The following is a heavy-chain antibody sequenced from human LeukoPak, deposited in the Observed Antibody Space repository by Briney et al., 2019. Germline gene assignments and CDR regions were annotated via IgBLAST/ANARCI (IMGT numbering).Heavy chain of an antibody. Sequence: GGSLRLSCAASGFTFSSYGMHWVRQAPGKGLEWVAVIWYDGSNKYYADSVKGRFTISRDNSKNTLYLQMNSLRAEDTAVYYCAKDAYYYDSSGPLPPFDYWGQGTLVTVSS. CDR2: IWYDGSNK. J-gene: IGHJ4*02. D-gene: IGHD3-22*01. CDR3: AKDAYYYDSSGPLPPFDY. V-gene: IGHV3-33*06. CDR1: GFTFSSYG.